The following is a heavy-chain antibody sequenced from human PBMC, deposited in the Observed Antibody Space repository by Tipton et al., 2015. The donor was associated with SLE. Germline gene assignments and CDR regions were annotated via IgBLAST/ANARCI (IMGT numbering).Heavy chain of an antibody. CDR1: FGSISGSTDY. CDR2: INHSGST. Sequence: TLSLTCSVSFGSISGSTDYWGWIRQPPGKGLEWLGEINHSGSTNYNPSLKSRVTLSVDTSKNQFSLKLSSVTAADTAMYYCARDTTPIDYWGQGTLVTVSS. V-gene: IGHV4-39*07. D-gene: IGHD1-1*01. J-gene: IGHJ4*02. CDR3: ARDTTPIDY.